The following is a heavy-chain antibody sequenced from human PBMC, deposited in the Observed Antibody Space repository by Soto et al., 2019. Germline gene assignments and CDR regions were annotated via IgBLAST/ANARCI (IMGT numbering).Heavy chain of an antibody. J-gene: IGHJ4*02. CDR2: ISPMFGAA. D-gene: IGHD3-10*01. V-gene: IGHV1-69*19. CDR1: GGTFNTYA. CDR3: AREVQVHTPAFVY. Sequence: QVQLVQSGAEMKKPRSSVKVSCQSSGGTFNTYAMNWVRQAPGQGPEWMGDISPMFGAANYAPKFQGRVNITADESTGTSYMQLSSLTSEDTALYFCAREVQVHTPAFVYWGQGTLVTVSS.